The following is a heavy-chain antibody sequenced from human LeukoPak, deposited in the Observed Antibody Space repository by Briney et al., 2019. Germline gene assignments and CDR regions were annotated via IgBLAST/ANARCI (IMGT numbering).Heavy chain of an antibody. CDR3: ARDLGYYGPRYGMDV. D-gene: IGHD3-10*01. V-gene: IGHV4-59*01. Sequence: SETLSLTCTVSGGSISDYYWSWIRQPPGKGLEWIGYIHYSGSTNYNPSLKGRVTISVDTSKRQFSLNLTSVTAADTAVYYCARDLGYYGPRYGMDVWGQGTTVTVSS. CDR2: IHYSGST. CDR1: GGSISDYY. J-gene: IGHJ6*02.